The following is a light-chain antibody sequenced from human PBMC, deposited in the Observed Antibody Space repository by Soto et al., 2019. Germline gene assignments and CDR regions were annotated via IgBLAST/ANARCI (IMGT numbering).Light chain of an antibody. V-gene: IGKV1-5*03. CDR3: QNYNSYSEA. CDR2: KAS. Sequence: DIQMTQYPSTLSGSVVDRVTITCLASQTISSWLAWYQQKPGKAPKILIYKASTLKSGVPSRFSGSGSGTELNLTISRLQPDDFATYYCQNYNSYSEACGQGTKVDIK. CDR1: QTISSW. J-gene: IGKJ1*01.